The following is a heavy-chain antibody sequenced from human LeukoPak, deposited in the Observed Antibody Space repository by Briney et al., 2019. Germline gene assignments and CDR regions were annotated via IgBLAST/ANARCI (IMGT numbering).Heavy chain of an antibody. Sequence: PSETLSLTCAVYGGSFSGYYWSWIRQPPGKGLEWIGEIYHSGSTNYNPSLKSRVTISVDKSKNQFSLKLSSVTAADTAVYYCARDGYSDYDDAFDIWGQGTMVTVSS. J-gene: IGHJ3*02. CDR1: GGSFSGYY. V-gene: IGHV4-34*01. D-gene: IGHD5-12*01. CDR2: IYHSGST. CDR3: ARDGYSDYDDAFDI.